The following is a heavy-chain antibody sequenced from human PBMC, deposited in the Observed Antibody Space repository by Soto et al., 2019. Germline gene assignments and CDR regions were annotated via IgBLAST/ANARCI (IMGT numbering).Heavy chain of an antibody. CDR2: IDPSDSYT. V-gene: IGHV5-10-1*01. CDR3: ASSPRGYCSSTRCRELGNYYGMDV. Sequence: EVQLVQSGAEVKKPGESLRISCKGSGYSFTSYWISWVRQMPGKGLEWMGRIDPSDSYTNYSPSFQGHVTISADKSISTAYLQWSSRKASDPAMYYCASSPRGYCSSTRCRELGNYYGMDVWGQGTTVTVSS. J-gene: IGHJ6*02. CDR1: GYSFTSYW. D-gene: IGHD2-2*01.